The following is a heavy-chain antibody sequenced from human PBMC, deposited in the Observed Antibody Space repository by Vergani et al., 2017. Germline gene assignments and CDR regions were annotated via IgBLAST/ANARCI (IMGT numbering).Heavy chain of an antibody. D-gene: IGHD3-16*02. CDR2: IYHSGST. V-gene: IGHV4-30-2*01. J-gene: IGHJ4*02. Sequence: QLQLQESGSGLVKPSQTLSLTCAVSGGSISSGGYSWSWIRQPPGKGLEWIGYIYHSGSTYYNPSLKSRVTISVDPSKNQFSLKLSSGTAADTAVYYCASSRRGYDYVWGSYRYPPYFDYWGQGTLVTVSS. CDR3: ASSRRGYDYVWGSYRYPPYFDY. CDR1: GGSISSGGYS.